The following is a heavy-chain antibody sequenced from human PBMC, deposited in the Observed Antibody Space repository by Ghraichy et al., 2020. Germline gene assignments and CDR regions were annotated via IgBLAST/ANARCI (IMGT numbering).Heavy chain of an antibody. V-gene: IGHV3-23*01. CDR2: ISGSGGST. J-gene: IGHJ4*02. D-gene: IGHD6-19*01. Sequence: GESLNISCAASGFTFSSYAMSWVRQAPGKGLEWVSAISGSGGSTYYADSVKGRFTISRDNSKNTLYLQMNSLRAEDTAVYYCAILLDQAVAGNFDYWGQGTLVTVSS. CDR1: GFTFSSYA. CDR3: AILLDQAVAGNFDY.